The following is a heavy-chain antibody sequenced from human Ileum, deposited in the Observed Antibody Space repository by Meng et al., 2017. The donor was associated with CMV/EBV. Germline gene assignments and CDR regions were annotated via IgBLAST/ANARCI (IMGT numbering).Heavy chain of an antibody. V-gene: IGHV1-8*01. CDR3: ANWGSPSRLTLLDS. Sequence: ASVKVSCKASGYTFTNYDIHWVRQAPGQGLEWMGWMNPNNGETGYAQKFQGRVTMTRDRSTSTAFMELSSLRSEDTAVYYCANWGSPSRLTLLDSWGQGTLVTVSS. CDR1: GYTFTNYD. J-gene: IGHJ4*02. D-gene: IGHD3-16*01. CDR2: MNPNNGET.